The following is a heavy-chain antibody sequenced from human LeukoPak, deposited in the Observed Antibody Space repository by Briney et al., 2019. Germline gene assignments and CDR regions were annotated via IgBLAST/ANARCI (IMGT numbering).Heavy chain of an antibody. CDR2: ISSSSSYR. D-gene: IGHD6-13*01. CDR3: ARERGIAAAGTYPLTY. CDR1: GFTFSSHS. V-gene: IGHV3-21*01. J-gene: IGHJ4*02. Sequence: GGSLRLSCAASGFTFSSHSMNWVRQAPGKGLEWVSSISSSSSYRYYADSVKGRFTISRDNAKNSLYLQMNSLRAEDTAVYYCARERGIAAAGTYPLTYWGQGTLVTVSS.